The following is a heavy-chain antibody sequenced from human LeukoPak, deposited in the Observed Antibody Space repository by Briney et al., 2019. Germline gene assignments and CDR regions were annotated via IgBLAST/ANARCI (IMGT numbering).Heavy chain of an antibody. CDR1: GVSIRGTSYY. Sequence: SETLSLTCTVSGVSIRGTSYYWGWIRQPPGKGLEWIGSIYYNPSLKTRVTISIDTSKNQFSLKLTSVTAADTAIFYCASGYFVHTFDFWGQGTLGTVSS. V-gene: IGHV4-39*01. CDR2: IY. J-gene: IGHJ4*02. D-gene: IGHD2-2*03. CDR3: ASGYFVHTFDF.